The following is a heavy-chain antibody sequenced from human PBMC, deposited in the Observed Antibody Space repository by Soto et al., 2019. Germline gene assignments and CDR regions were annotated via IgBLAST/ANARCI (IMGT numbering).Heavy chain of an antibody. D-gene: IGHD3-10*01. CDR1: GGTFSSYA. CDR3: ARFAYYYGSGSNNWFDP. J-gene: IGHJ5*02. V-gene: IGHV1-69*01. Sequence: QVQLVQSGAEVKKPGSSVKVSCKASGGTFSSYAISWVRQAPGQGLEWMGGIIPIFGTANYAQKFQGRVTITADESTSTAYMELSSLRSEDTAVYYCARFAYYYGSGSNNWFDPWGQGTLVTVSS. CDR2: IIPIFGTA.